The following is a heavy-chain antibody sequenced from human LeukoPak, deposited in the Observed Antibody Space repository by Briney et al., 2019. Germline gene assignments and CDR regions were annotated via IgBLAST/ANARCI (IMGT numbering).Heavy chain of an antibody. V-gene: IGHV4-39*07. D-gene: IGHD3-16*01. Sequence: SATLSLTCTVSGGSISSSSYYWGWIRQPPGKGLAWIGSIYYSGITYYTPYLKSRVTISVDKSKNQFSMKLSSVTAAETAVYYCARLRGQRYDYVWGSYKALDVWGQGTLVTVSS. CDR2: IYYSGIT. CDR1: GGSISSSSYY. CDR3: ARLRGQRYDYVWGSYKALDV. J-gene: IGHJ4*02.